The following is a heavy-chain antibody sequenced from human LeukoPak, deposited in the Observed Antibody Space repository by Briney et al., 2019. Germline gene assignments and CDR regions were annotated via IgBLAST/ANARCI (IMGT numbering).Heavy chain of an antibody. CDR3: ASCLAYCSNTSLGNDAFDI. CDR2: ISYGGSNQ. D-gene: IGHD2-2*01. V-gene: IGHV3-30-3*01. J-gene: IGHJ3*02. CDR1: GFTFRNYA. Sequence: PGGSLRLSCAASGFTFRNYAMHWVRQAPGKGLEWVAVISYGGSNQYYADSVKGRFTISRDNSKNTLYLQMNSLRAEDTAVYYCASCLAYCSNTSLGNDAFDIWGQGTKVTLSS.